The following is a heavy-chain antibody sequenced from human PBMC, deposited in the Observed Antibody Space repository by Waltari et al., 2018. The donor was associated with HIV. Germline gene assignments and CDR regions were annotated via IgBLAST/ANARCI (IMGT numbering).Heavy chain of an antibody. CDR3: ARGTARDGYTYF. CDR2: VFPCMSSV. V-gene: IGHV5-51*01. J-gene: IGHJ4*02. D-gene: IGHD5-12*01. Sequence: DVQLVQSGAEMKQAGESLKISCRGIGYSFSNYWVGWVRQTPGGGLQWMGVVFPCMSSVTYTPSFKGHVNISADMSNNVAYLHWDSLTSSDSATYFCARGTARDGYTYFWGQGTPVTVSS. CDR1: GYSFSNYW.